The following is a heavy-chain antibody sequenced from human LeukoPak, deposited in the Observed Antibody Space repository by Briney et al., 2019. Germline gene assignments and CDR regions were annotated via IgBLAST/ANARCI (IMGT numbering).Heavy chain of an antibody. J-gene: IGHJ4*02. CDR1: GGSFSGYY. V-gene: IGHV4-34*01. Sequence: SETLSLTCAVYGGSFSGYYWSWIRQPPGKGLEWIGEINHSGSTNYNPSLKSRVTISVDTSKNQFSLKLSPVTAADTAVYHCARARYDSTYDYWGQGTLVTVSS. D-gene: IGHD3-22*01. CDR3: ARARYDSTYDY. CDR2: INHSGST.